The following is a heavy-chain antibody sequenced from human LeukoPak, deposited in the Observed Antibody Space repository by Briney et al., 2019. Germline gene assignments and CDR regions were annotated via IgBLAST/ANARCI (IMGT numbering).Heavy chain of an antibody. CDR2: IYYSGST. CDR1: GGSISSGGYY. V-gene: IGHV4-31*03. J-gene: IGHJ4*02. D-gene: IGHD2-21*01. Sequence: SQTLSLTCTVSGGSISSGGYYWSWIRQHPGKGLEWIGYIYYSGSTYYNPSLKSRVTISVDTSKNQFSLKLSSVTAADTAVYYCARAAVVVIATHDYWGQGTLVTVSS. CDR3: ARAAVVVIATHDY.